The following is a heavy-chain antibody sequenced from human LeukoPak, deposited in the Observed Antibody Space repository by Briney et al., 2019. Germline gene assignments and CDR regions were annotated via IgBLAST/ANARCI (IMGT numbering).Heavy chain of an antibody. Sequence: GGSLRLSCAASGFTVSSNYMSWVRQAPGKGLEWVSVIYSGGSTYYADSVKGRFTISRDNSKNTLYLQMNSLRAEDTAVYYCARVIQLWLMLDYWGQGTLVTVFS. CDR1: GFTVSSNY. CDR3: ARVIQLWLMLDY. CDR2: IYSGGST. J-gene: IGHJ4*02. D-gene: IGHD5-18*01. V-gene: IGHV3-53*01.